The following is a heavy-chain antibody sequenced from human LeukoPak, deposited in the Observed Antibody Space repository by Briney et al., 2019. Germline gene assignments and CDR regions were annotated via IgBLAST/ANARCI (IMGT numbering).Heavy chain of an antibody. D-gene: IGHD2-15*01. CDR2: INPNSGGT. V-gene: IGHV1-2*02. CDR1: GYTFTGYY. J-gene: IGHJ4*02. CDR3: ARKGTVGGGFNY. Sequence: ASVKVSCKASGYTFTGYYIHWVRQAPGQGLEWMGWINPNSGGTNYAQKFQGRVTLTSDTSISTAYMDLSGLRSEDTAVFYCARKGTVGGGFNYWGQGTLVTVSS.